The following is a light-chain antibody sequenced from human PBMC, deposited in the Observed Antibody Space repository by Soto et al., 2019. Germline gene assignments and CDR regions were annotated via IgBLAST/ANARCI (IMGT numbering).Light chain of an antibody. CDR2: SNN. CDR1: SSNIGINT. V-gene: IGLV1-44*01. J-gene: IGLJ3*02. Sequence: QAVVTQPPSASGTPGQRVTISCSGSSSNIGINTVNWYQQFPGTAPKILIYSNNQRPSWVPDRFSGSKSGTSASLAISGLQSEDEADYYCAAWDDSLNGVVFGGGTKLTVL. CDR3: AAWDDSLNGVV.